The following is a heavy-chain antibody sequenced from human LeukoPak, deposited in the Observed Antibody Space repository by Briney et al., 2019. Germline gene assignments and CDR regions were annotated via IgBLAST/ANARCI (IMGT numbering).Heavy chain of an antibody. D-gene: IGHD3-22*01. CDR1: GYTFTSYG. Sequence: ASVTVSCKASGYTFTSYGISWVRQAPGQGLEWMGWISAYNGNTNYAQKLQGRVTITADESTSTAYMELSSLRSEDTAVYYCARVPDYYDSSGYRDYYYYMDVWGKGTTVTVSS. CDR3: ARVPDYYDSSGYRDYYYYMDV. J-gene: IGHJ6*03. V-gene: IGHV1-18*01. CDR2: ISAYNGNT.